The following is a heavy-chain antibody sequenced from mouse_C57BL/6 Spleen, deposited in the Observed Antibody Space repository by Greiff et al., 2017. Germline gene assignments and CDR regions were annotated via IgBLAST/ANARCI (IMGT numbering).Heavy chain of an antibody. Sequence: QVQLKQSGAELVRPGTSVKMSCKASGYTFTNYWIGWAKQRPGHGLEWIGDIYPGGGYTNYNEKFKGKATLTADKSSSTAYMQFSSLTSEDSAIYYCARSRTTVVATDYAMDYWGQGTSVTVSS. J-gene: IGHJ4*01. CDR3: ARSRTTVVATDYAMDY. CDR2: IYPGGGYT. CDR1: GYTFTNYW. D-gene: IGHD1-1*01. V-gene: IGHV1-63*01.